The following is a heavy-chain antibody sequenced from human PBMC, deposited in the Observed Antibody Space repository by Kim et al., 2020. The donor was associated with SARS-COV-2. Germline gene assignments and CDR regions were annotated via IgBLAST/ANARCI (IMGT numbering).Heavy chain of an antibody. CDR2: INPNSGGT. CDR1: GYTFTGYY. J-gene: IGHJ6*02. V-gene: IGHV1-2*06. Sequence: SVKVSCKASGYTFTGYYMHWVRQAPGQGLEWMGRINPNSGGTNYAQKFQGRVTMTRDTSISTAYMELSRLRSDDTAVYYCARAEGITIFGVLISDYYYGMDVWGQGTTVTVSS. CDR3: ARAEGITIFGVLISDYYYGMDV. D-gene: IGHD3-3*01.